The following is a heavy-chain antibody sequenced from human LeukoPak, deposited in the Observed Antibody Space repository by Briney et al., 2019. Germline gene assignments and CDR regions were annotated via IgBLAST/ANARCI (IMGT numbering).Heavy chain of an antibody. D-gene: IGHD6-13*01. Sequence: GGSLRLSCAASGFTFSSYAMHWVRQAPGKGLEWVAVISYDGSNKYYADSVKGRFTISRDNSKNTLYLQMNSLRAEDTAVYYCAKDSSSWLLYYYYMDVWGKGTTVTVSS. V-gene: IGHV3-30*04. CDR3: AKDSSSWLLYYYYMDV. CDR1: GFTFSSYA. CDR2: ISYDGSNK. J-gene: IGHJ6*03.